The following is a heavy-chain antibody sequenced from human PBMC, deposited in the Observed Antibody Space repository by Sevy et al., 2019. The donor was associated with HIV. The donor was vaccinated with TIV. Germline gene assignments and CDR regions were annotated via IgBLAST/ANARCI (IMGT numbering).Heavy chain of an antibody. D-gene: IGHD5-18*01. CDR1: GFSFDSYG. CDR2: ISSSSRTI. J-gene: IGHJ4*02. CDR3: ARDVDTPFVRSFDS. V-gene: IGHV3-48*02. Sequence: GGSLRLSCAVSGFSFDSYGMTWVRQAPGKGLEWLAYISSSSRTIYYADSVEGRFTISRDNDKKSVFLQMNNLRDEDSATYYCARDVDTPFVRSFDSWGQGTLVTVSS.